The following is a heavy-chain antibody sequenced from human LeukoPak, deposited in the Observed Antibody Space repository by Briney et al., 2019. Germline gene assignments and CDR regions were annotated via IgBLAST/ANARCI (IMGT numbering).Heavy chain of an antibody. CDR2: IYYSGSA. Sequence: SETLSLTCTVSGGSVSSASYYWSWIRQPPGKGLEWIWYIYYSGSANYNPSLKSRVTISVDTSKNQFSLKVSSGTAVDTAVYYCARGGVLNSSGWYLLFDYWGQGTLATVSS. V-gene: IGHV4-61*01. CDR3: ARGGVLNSSGWYLLFDY. J-gene: IGHJ4*02. CDR1: GGSVSSASYY. D-gene: IGHD6-19*01.